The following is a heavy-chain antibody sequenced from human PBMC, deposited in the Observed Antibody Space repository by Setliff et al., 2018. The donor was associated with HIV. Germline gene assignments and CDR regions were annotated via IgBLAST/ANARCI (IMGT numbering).Heavy chain of an antibody. D-gene: IGHD1-26*01. CDR2: ISAYSDNT. CDR1: GYTFTNFA. V-gene: IGHV1-18*01. CDR3: ARIRAGALLNAFDI. Sequence: GASVKVSCKASGYTFTNFAISWVRQAPGQGLVWMGWISAYSDNTYYAQSLQGRVTMTTDTTSSTSYMELRSLRSDDTAMYYCARIRAGALLNAFDIWGQGTMVTVSS. J-gene: IGHJ3*02.